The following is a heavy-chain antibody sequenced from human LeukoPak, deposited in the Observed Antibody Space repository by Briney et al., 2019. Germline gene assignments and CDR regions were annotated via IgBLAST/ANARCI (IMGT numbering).Heavy chain of an antibody. V-gene: IGHV3-48*03. D-gene: IGHD1-1*01. CDR3: ARAPPVYNPSLSYDI. CDR1: GFTFSSYE. CDR2: ISSSGSTI. Sequence: GGSLRLSCAASGFTFSSYEMNWVRQAPGKGLEWVSYISSSGSTIYYADSVKGRFTSSRDNAKNSLYLQMNSLRAEDTAVYYCARAPPVYNPSLSYDIWGQGTMVTVYS. J-gene: IGHJ3*02.